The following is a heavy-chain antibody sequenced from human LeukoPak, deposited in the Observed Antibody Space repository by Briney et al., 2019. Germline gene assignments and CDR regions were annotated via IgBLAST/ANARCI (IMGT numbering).Heavy chain of an antibody. Sequence: GGSLRLSCTASGFTFSSYWMTWVRQAPGKGLEWVTNIEPAGSATYYVDSVKGRFTISRDNAKNLLYLQMNSLRAEDSAVYHCGRFGYVAAVDSWGQGALVTVSS. CDR3: GRFGYVAAVDS. D-gene: IGHD2-15*01. J-gene: IGHJ4*02. CDR2: IEPAGSAT. CDR1: GFTFSSYW. V-gene: IGHV3-7*01.